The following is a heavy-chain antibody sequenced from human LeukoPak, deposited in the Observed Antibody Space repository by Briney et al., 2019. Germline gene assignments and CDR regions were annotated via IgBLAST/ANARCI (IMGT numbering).Heavy chain of an antibody. Sequence: GGSLRLSCAASGFTFSNYGMSWVRQAPGKGLEWVSAISSSGGSTYYAESVKGRFTTSRDNSKNTIDLQMNSLRAEDTAVYYCANLPLVRGVILAVVYWGQGTLVTVSS. J-gene: IGHJ4*02. CDR3: ANLPLVRGVILAVVY. V-gene: IGHV3-23*01. CDR2: ISSSGGST. D-gene: IGHD3-10*01. CDR1: GFTFSNYG.